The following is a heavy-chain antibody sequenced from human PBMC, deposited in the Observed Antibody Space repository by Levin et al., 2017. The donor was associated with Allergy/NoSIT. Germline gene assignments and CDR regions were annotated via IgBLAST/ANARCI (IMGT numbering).Heavy chain of an antibody. CDR3: ARGEPTYDSSGFYGD. D-gene: IGHD3-22*01. V-gene: IGHV4-31*03. CDR1: RGSISSGDYY. Sequence: RSQTLSLTCTVSRGSISSGDYYWSWIRQHPGRGLEWIGYVYYSGYSSYNPSLKSRVTISVDTSKNQFSLKLNSVTAADTAVYYCARGEPTYDSSGFYGDWGQGTLVTVSS. J-gene: IGHJ4*02. CDR2: VYYSGYS.